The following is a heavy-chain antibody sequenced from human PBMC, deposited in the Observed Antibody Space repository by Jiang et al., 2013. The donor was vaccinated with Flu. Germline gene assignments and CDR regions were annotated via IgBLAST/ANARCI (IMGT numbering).Heavy chain of an antibody. CDR2: VFYSGST. J-gene: IGHJ6*04. CDR1: GGSISGYY. Sequence: GPGLVKPSETLSLTCTVSGGSISGYYWSWIRQPPGKGLEWIGYVFYSGSTNYNPSLKSRVTISVDTSKNQFSLKLSSVTAADTAVYYCARGRLWLSSYYYGMDVWGKGTTVTVSS. CDR3: ARGRLWLSSYYYGMDV. V-gene: IGHV4-59*01. D-gene: IGHD3-22*01.